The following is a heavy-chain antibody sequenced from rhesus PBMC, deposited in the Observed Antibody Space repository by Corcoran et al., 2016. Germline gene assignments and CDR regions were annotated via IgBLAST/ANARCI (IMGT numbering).Heavy chain of an antibody. CDR2: IYGSAAST. D-gene: IGHD6-43*01. CDR3: ARHLGSSYGWRFDV. CDR1: GGSFSSSNW. V-gene: IGHV4-93*02. Sequence: QVQLQESGPAVVKPPETLSLTCAVPGGSFSSSNWWVWIRQSPGKGLKWIGGIYGSAASTVYSPSLKSRVTLSIDTSKNQFSLKLSSVTAADTAVYFCARHLGSSYGWRFDVWGAGVLVTVSS. J-gene: IGHJ5-1*01.